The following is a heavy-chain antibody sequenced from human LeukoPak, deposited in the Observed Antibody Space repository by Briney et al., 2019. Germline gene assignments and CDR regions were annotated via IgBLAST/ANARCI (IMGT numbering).Heavy chain of an antibody. Sequence: ASVKVSCKASGYTFTGYYMHWVRQAPGQGLEWMGWINPNSGGTNYAQKFQGRVTMTRDTSISTAYMELNRLRSDDTAVYYCARAGGNDYGDYGYWGQGTLVTVSS. V-gene: IGHV1-2*02. CDR2: INPNSGGT. CDR1: GYTFTGYY. CDR3: ARAGGNDYGDYGY. J-gene: IGHJ4*02. D-gene: IGHD4-17*01.